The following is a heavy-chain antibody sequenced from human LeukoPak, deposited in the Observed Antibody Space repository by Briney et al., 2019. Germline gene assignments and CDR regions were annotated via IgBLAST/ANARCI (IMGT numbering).Heavy chain of an antibody. CDR1: GGSISSYY. CDR2: IYYSGST. Sequence: PSETLSLTCTVSGGSISSYYWSWIRQPPGKGLEWIGYIYYSGSTNYNPSLNSRVTISVDTSKNQFSLKLSSVTASDTAVYYCARDRGLSIDYWGQGTLVTVSS. J-gene: IGHJ4*02. CDR3: ARDRGLSIDY. V-gene: IGHV4-59*01. D-gene: IGHD4/OR15-4a*01.